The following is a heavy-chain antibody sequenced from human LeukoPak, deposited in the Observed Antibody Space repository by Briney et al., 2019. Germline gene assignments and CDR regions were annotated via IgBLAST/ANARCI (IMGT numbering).Heavy chain of an antibody. D-gene: IGHD4-11*01. CDR3: ARPHTVLYNWFDP. J-gene: IGHJ5*02. CDR2: INHNSGGT. Sequence: ASVKVSCKASGYTFTGYYMHCVPQAPGQGLEWMGRINHNSGGTNYAQKFQGRVTMTRDTSISTAYMELSRLRSDDTAVYYCARPHTVLYNWFDPWGQGTLVTVSS. CDR1: GYTFTGYY. V-gene: IGHV1-2*06.